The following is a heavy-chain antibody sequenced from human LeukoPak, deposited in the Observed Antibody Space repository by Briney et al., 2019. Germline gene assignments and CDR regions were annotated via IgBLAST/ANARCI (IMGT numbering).Heavy chain of an antibody. V-gene: IGHV1-18*01. Sequence: ASVKVSCKASGYTFTSYGISWVRQAPGQGLEWMGWISAYNGNTNYAQKLQGRVTMTTDTSTSTAYMELRSLRSDDTAVYYCARDVQGPTVTTSFDYWGQGTLVTVSS. D-gene: IGHD4-17*01. CDR1: GYTFTSYG. CDR3: ARDVQGPTVTTSFDY. J-gene: IGHJ4*02. CDR2: ISAYNGNT.